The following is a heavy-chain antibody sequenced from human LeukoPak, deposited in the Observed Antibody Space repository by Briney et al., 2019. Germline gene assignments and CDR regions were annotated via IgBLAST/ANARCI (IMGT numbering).Heavy chain of an antibody. J-gene: IGHJ4*02. D-gene: IGHD5-12*01. CDR3: ARDSAYSGYDTFDY. V-gene: IGHV1-69*13. CDR2: IIPIFGTA. CDR1: GGTFSGYA. Sequence: ASVKVSCKASGGTFSGYAISWVRQAPGQGLEWMGGIIPIFGTANYAQKFQGRVTITADESTSTAYMELSSLRSEDTAVYYCARDSAYSGYDTFDYWGQGTLVTVSS.